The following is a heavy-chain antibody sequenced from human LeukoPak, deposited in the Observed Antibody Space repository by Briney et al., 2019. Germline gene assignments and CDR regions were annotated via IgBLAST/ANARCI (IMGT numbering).Heavy chain of an antibody. CDR1: GGSFSGYY. D-gene: IGHD1-26*01. J-gene: IGHJ4*02. V-gene: IGHV4-34*01. CDR3: ARDRGRAHFDY. CDR2: INHSGST. Sequence: KPSETLSLTCAVYGGSFSGYYWSWIRQPPGKGLEWIGEINHSGSTNYNPSLKSRVTISVDTSKNQFSLKLSSVTAADTAVYYCARDRGRAHFDYWGQGTLVTVSS.